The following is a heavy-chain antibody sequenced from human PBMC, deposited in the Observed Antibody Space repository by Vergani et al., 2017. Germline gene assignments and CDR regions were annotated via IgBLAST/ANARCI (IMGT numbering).Heavy chain of an antibody. CDR1: GFTVSSNY. CDR3: ARDASGLAFDY. V-gene: IGHV3-53*01. J-gene: IGHJ4*02. CDR2: IYSGGST. D-gene: IGHD3-22*01. Sequence: EVQLVESGGGLIQPGGSLRLSCAASGFTVSSNYMSWVRQAPGKGLEWVSVIYSGGSTYYADSVKGRFSISRDNSKNTLYLQMNSLRAEDTAVYYCARDASGLAFDYWGQGTLVTVSS.